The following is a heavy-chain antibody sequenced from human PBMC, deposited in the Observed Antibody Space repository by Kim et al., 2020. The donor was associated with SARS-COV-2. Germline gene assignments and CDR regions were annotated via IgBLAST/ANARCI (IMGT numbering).Heavy chain of an antibody. CDR3: ARAQGLWSGYAPDY. Sequence: ADSVKGRCTISRDNAKNSLYLQMNSLRAEDTAVYYCARAQGLWSGYAPDYWGQGTLVTVSS. J-gene: IGHJ4*02. V-gene: IGHV3-21*01. D-gene: IGHD3-3*01.